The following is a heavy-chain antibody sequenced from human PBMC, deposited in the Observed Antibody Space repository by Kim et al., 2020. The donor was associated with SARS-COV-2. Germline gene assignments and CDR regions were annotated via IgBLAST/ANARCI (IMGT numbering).Heavy chain of an antibody. CDR2: PSGGST. Sequence: PSGGSTSYAQKFQGRVTMTRDTSTSTVYMELSSLRSEDTAVYYCAREGRVWGQATLVTVSS. CDR3: AREGRV. J-gene: IGHJ4*02. D-gene: IGHD3-10*01. V-gene: IGHV1-46*01.